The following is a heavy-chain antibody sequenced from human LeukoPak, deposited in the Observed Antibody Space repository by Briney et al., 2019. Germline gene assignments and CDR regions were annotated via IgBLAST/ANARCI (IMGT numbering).Heavy chain of an antibody. CDR2: ISGGGGDT. J-gene: IGHJ3*02. CDR1: GFSPSSYA. Sequence: GGSLRLSCAASGFSPSSYAMSLVRQAPGKGLEWVSAISGGGGDTYYADSVKGRFTISRDNSKNTVYLQMSSLRADDTAVYYCAKAPWGTASPDAFDIWGQGTVVAVSS. CDR3: AKAPWGTASPDAFDI. V-gene: IGHV3-23*01. D-gene: IGHD3-16*01.